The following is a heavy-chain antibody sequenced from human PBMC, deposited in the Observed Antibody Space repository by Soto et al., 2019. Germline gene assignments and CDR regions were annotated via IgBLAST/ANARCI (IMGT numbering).Heavy chain of an antibody. CDR2: SRNKANSYTT. CDR1: GFTFSDHY. Sequence: GGSLRLSCAASGFTFSDHYMDWVRQAPGERLEWVGRSRNKANSYTTEYAASVKGRFTISRDDSEKSLYLQMNSLKNEDTAVYYCARRHYFVVAAAKDDYSYSYMDVWGKGTTVTVSS. V-gene: IGHV3-72*01. J-gene: IGHJ6*03. CDR3: ARRHYFVVAAAKDDYSYSYMDV. D-gene: IGHD2-2*01.